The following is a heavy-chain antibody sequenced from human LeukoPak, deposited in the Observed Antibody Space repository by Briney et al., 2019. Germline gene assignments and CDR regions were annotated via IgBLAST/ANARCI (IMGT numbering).Heavy chain of an antibody. D-gene: IGHD5-12*01. J-gene: IGHJ4*02. V-gene: IGHV1-8*03. CDR1: GYTFTSYD. CDR3: ARGKWLRQKYYFDY. Sequence: ASVKVSCKASGYTFTSYDINWVRQATGQGLEWMGWMNPNSGNTGYAQKFQGRITITRNTSISTAYMELSSLRAEDTAVYFCARGKWLRQKYYFDYWGQGTLVTVS. CDR2: MNPNSGNT.